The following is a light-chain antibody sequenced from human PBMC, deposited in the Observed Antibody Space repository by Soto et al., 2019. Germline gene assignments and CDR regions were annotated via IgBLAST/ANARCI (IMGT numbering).Light chain of an antibody. J-gene: IGLJ1*01. CDR3: CSYAGSPYV. CDR1: SSDVGRYNY. V-gene: IGLV2-11*01. CDR2: DVS. Sequence: QSVLTQPRSVSGSPGRSVTISCTGTSSDVGRYNYVSWYQHHPGKAPKLMIYDVSTRPSGVPDRFSGSKSGTTASLTISGLQAEDEADYYCCSYAGSPYVFGTGTKVTVL.